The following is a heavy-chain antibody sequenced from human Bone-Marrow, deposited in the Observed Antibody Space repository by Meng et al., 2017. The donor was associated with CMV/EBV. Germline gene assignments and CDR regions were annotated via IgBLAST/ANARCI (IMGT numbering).Heavy chain of an antibody. V-gene: IGHV6-1*01. J-gene: IGHJ4*02. CDR1: DSVSSNSAA. CDR2: TYYKSKWYN. Sequence: DSVSSNSAAWNWIRQSPSRGLEWLRRTYYKSKWYNDYAVSVKSRITINPDTSKNQFSLQLNSVTPEDTALYYCARGSGSYYDMHSFDYWGQGTLVTVS. D-gene: IGHD1-26*01. CDR3: ARGSGSYYDMHSFDY.